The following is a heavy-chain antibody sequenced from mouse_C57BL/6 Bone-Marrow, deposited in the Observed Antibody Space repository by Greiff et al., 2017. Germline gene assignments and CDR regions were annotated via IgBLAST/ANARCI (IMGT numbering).Heavy chain of an antibody. CDR1: GFTFSSYA. D-gene: IGHD2-5*01. Sequence: EVQRVESGEGLVKPGGSLKLSCAASGFTFSSYAMSWVRQTPEKRLEWVAYISSGGDYIYYADPVKGRFTISRDNARNTLYLQMSSLKSEDTAMYYCTRDPDIVTFDYWGQGTTLTVSS. V-gene: IGHV5-9-1*02. CDR3: TRDPDIVTFDY. CDR2: ISSGGDYI. J-gene: IGHJ2*01.